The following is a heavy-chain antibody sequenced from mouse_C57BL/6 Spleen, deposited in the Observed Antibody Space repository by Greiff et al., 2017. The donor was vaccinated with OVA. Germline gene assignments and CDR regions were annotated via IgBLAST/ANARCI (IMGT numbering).Heavy chain of an antibody. Sequence: QVQLQQSGAELAKPGASVKLSCKASGYTFTSYWMHWVKQRPGQGLEWIGYINPSSGYTKYNQKFKDQATLTADKSSSTAYMQLSSLTYEDSAVYYCARSGDGYYLDYWGQGTTLTVSS. CDR2: INPSSGYT. CDR3: ARSGDGYYLDY. J-gene: IGHJ2*01. D-gene: IGHD2-3*01. V-gene: IGHV1-7*01. CDR1: GYTFTSYW.